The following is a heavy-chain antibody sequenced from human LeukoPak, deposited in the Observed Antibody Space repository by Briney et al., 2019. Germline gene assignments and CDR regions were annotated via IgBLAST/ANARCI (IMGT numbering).Heavy chain of an antibody. CDR2: INPDSGGT. CDR3: ARDGGSSADFDY. V-gene: IGHV1-2*06. J-gene: IGHJ4*02. CDR1: GYTFTDYY. Sequence: ASVKVSCKASGYTFTDYYMHWVRQAPGQGLEWMGRINPDSGGTNYAQKFQGRVTMTRDTSISTAYMELSRLRSDDMAVYYCARDGGSSADFDYWGQGTLVTVSS. D-gene: IGHD1-26*01.